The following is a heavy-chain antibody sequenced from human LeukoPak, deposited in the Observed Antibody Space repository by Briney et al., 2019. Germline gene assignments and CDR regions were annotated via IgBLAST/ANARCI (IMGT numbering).Heavy chain of an antibody. J-gene: IGHJ6*02. CDR1: GYTFTSYY. CDR2: INPSGGST. D-gene: IGHD4-17*01. CDR3: ARESTVTIYYYYYGMDV. V-gene: IGHV1-46*01. Sequence: ASVKVSCKASGYTFTSYYMHWVRQAPGQGLEWMGIINPSGGSTSYAQKFQGRVTMTRDTSTSIVYMELSSLRSEDTAVYYCARESTVTIYYYYYGMDVWGQGTTVTVSS.